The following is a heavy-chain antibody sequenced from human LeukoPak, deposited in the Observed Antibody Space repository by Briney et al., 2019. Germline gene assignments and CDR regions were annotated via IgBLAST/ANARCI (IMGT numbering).Heavy chain of an antibody. CDR2: INPNSGGK. V-gene: IGHV1-2*02. J-gene: IGHJ3*02. CDR1: GYTFTGYY. D-gene: IGHD2-15*01. Sequence: ASVRLSCKASGYTFTGYYMHWVRQAPGQGLEWMGWINPNSGGKNYAQKFPGRVTMNKDTSISTAYLDLSGLRSDNTAVYYCARRDIVGRVEAAFDIWGQGTMVSVPS. CDR3: ARRDIVGRVEAAFDI.